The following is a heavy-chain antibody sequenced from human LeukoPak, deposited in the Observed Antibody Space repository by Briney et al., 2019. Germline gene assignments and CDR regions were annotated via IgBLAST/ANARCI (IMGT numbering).Heavy chain of an antibody. V-gene: IGHV2-5*01. J-gene: IGHJ5*02. CDR2: IYWNDDK. D-gene: IGHD6-13*01. CDR1: GFSLSTSGVS. Sequence: SGPTLVKPTQTLTLTCTFSGFSLSTSGVSVGWIRQPPGKALEWLALIYWNDDKRYSPSLKSRLTITKDTSKNQVVLTMTNMDPVDTATYYCAHSRIRQLVLGDWFDPWGQGTLVTVSS. CDR3: AHSRIRQLVLGDWFDP.